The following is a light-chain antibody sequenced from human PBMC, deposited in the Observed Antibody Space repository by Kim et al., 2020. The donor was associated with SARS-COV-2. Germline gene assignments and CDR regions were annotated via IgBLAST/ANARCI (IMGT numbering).Light chain of an antibody. CDR2: EDN. CDR3: QVWDNNIWV. Sequence: SVSLGQTASMSCSGHELGDKYVFWYQQKAGQSPELVIFEDNKRPSGIPERFFGFNSGSTATLTISGTQAMDDADYYCQVWDNNIWVFGGGTQLTVL. V-gene: IGLV3-1*01. J-gene: IGLJ3*02. CDR1: ELGDKY.